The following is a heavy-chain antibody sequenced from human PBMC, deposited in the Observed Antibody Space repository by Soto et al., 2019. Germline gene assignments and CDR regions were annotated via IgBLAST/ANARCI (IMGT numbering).Heavy chain of an antibody. Sequence: QVQLVESGGGVVQPGRSLRLSCAASGFTFSSYGMHWVRQAPGKGLEWVAVISYDGSNKYYADSVKGRFTISRDNSKNTLYLKMNSMRDEGTAVYYCAKARYCISTSCYDPCDYWGQGTLVTVSS. CDR1: GFTFSSYG. CDR3: AKARYCISTSCYDPCDY. CDR2: ISYDGSNK. V-gene: IGHV3-30*18. D-gene: IGHD2-2*01. J-gene: IGHJ4*02.